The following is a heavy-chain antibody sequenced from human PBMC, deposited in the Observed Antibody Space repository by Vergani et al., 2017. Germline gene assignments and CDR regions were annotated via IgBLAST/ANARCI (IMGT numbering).Heavy chain of an antibody. CDR1: GCTFSNSA. J-gene: IGHJ5*02. D-gene: IGHD6-19*01. CDR3: ASDTHSGQRADR. Sequence: VHLLESGGGQVEAGGSLRLSCVASGCTFSNSAMSWVRQTSGKGLEWIGSIHYSENTNYNPSLKTRVTISVDTSKNQFSLTLTSVTAADTAVYYCASDTHSGQRADRWGQGILVTVTS. V-gene: IGHV4-59*01. CDR2: IHYSENT.